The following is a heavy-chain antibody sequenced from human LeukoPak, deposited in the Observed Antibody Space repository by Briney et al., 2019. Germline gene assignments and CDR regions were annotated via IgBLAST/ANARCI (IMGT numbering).Heavy chain of an antibody. V-gene: IGHV1-46*01. CDR3: ARVTHYGGNPSG. CDR1: GYTFTSYY. J-gene: IGHJ4*02. D-gene: IGHD4-23*01. Sequence: GASVKVSCKASGYTFTSYYMHWVRQAPGQGLEWMGIINPSGGSTSYAQKFQGRVTITADESTSTAYMELSSLRSEDTAVYYCARVTHYGGNPSGWGQGTLVTVSS. CDR2: INPSGGST.